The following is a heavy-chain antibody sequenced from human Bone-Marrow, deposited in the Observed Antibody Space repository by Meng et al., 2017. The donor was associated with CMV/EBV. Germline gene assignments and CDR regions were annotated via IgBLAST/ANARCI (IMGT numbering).Heavy chain of an antibody. CDR3: ARDLSVPAYYYYYYGMDV. CDR1: GYSFTSYG. J-gene: IGHJ6*01. Sequence: SVKVSCKSSGYSFTSYGISWVRQAPGQGLEWMGWISAYNGNTNYAQMLQGRVTMTTDTSTSTAYMELRSLRSDDTAVYYCARDLSVPAYYYYYYGMDVWGQGTTVTVSS. CDR2: ISAYNGNT. D-gene: IGHD2-2*01. V-gene: IGHV1-18*01.